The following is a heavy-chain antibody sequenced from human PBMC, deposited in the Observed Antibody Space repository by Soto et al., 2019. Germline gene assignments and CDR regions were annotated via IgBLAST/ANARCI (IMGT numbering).Heavy chain of an antibody. CDR1: GGTFSSYA. CDR3: ARRFTVTTQEIFDY. D-gene: IGHD4-17*01. CDR2: IIPIFGTA. V-gene: IGHV1-69*06. Sequence: QVQLVQSGAEVKKPGSSVKVSCKASGGTFSSYAISWVRQAPGQGLEWMGGIIPIFGTANYEQKFQGRVTITADKSTSTAYMELGSLRSEDTAVYYCARRFTVTTQEIFDYWGQGTLVTVSS. J-gene: IGHJ4*02.